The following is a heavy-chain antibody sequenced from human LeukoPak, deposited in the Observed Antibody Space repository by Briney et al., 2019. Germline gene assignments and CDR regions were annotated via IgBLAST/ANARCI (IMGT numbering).Heavy chain of an antibody. V-gene: IGHV3-30-3*01. CDR1: GFIFSTYA. Sequence: GGSLRLSCAASGFIFSTYAMHWVRQAPGKGLEWVTVISYDGNNKYYADSVKGRFTISRDNSKNTLYLQMNSLRVEDTAEYYCARRGGDDQWDVWGQGTTVTVSS. J-gene: IGHJ6*02. D-gene: IGHD3-16*01. CDR2: ISYDGNNK. CDR3: ARRGGDDQWDV.